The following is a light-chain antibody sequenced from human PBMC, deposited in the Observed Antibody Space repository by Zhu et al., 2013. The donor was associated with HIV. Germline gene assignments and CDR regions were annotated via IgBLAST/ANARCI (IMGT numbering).Light chain of an antibody. CDR1: QAINGG. Sequence: IQMTQSPSSLSASVGDRVTITCRTSQAINGGLTWYQQRPGKAPKLLIYDVSSLESGVPSRFSGSGSGTDFTLSSVQPEDFATYSCQQYYSPPSTFGPGTKVDMK. CDR3: QQYYSPPST. J-gene: IGKJ3*01. V-gene: IGKV1-13*02. CDR2: DVS.